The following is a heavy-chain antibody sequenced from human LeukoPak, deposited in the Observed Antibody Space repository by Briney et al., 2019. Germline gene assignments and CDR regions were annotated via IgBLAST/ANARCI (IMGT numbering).Heavy chain of an antibody. J-gene: IGHJ5*02. V-gene: IGHV3-30*04. D-gene: IGHD2-2*01. CDR3: ARDSKGYCSSTSCYGNWFDP. CDR2: ISYDGSNK. Sequence: GGSLRLSCAASGFTFRSYAMHWVRQAPGKGLEWVAVISYDGSNKYYADYVSGRFTISRDNSKNTLYLQMNSLRAEDTAVYYCARDSKGYCSSTSCYGNWFDPWGQGTLVTVSS. CDR1: GFTFRSYA.